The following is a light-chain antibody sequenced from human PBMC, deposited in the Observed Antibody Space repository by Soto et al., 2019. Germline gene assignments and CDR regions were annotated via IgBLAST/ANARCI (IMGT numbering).Light chain of an antibody. V-gene: IGKV4-1*01. CDR1: QSVLYSFNNKNC. J-gene: IGKJ2*01. CDR3: QQYYSLPPA. Sequence: EIVMTQSPDSVAVSLGEGATINCKSSQSVLYSFNNKNCLAWYQQKSGQPPKLLIYWTSTRESGVPDRFSGSGSGTDFTLTITSVQAEDVAVYYCQQYYSLPPAFGQGTKLEIK. CDR2: WTS.